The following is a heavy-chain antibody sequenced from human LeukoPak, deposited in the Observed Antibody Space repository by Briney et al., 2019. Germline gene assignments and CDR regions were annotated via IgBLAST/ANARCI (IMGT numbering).Heavy chain of an antibody. CDR2: IYPGDPDA. D-gene: IGHD4-17*01. Sequence: GESLKISCKGSGYSFTSYWIGWVRQMPGKGLEWMAIIYPGDPDARYSPSFQGQVTISADKSISTAYLQWRSLKASDTAMYYCAIDYGDYGAYWGQGTLVTVSS. J-gene: IGHJ4*02. CDR3: AIDYGDYGAY. CDR1: GYSFTSYW. V-gene: IGHV5-51*01.